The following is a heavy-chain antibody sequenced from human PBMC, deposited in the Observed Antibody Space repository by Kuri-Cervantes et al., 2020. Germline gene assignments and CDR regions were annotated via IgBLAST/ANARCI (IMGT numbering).Heavy chain of an antibody. CDR2: ISSSGSTI. CDR3: AKPKYSSSSGLGYYYYGMDV. CDR1: GFTFSDYY. V-gene: IGHV3-11*04. Sequence: GESLKISCAASGFTFSDYYMSWIRQAPGKGLEWVSYISSSGSTIYYADSVKGRFTISRDNSKNTLYLQMNSLRAEDTAVYYCAKPKYSSSSGLGYYYYGMDVWGQGTTVTVSS. D-gene: IGHD6-6*01. J-gene: IGHJ6*02.